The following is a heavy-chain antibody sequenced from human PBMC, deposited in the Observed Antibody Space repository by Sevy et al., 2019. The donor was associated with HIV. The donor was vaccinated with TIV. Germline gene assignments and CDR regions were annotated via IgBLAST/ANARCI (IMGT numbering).Heavy chain of an antibody. Sequence: SETLSLTCTVSGGSISSSSYYWGWIRQPPGKGLEWIGSIYYSGSTYYNPSLKSRVTISVDTSKNQFSLKLSSVTAADTAAYYCAREPYYDFWSPTVEDVWGQGTTVTVSS. CDR1: GGSISSSSYY. CDR2: IYYSGST. V-gene: IGHV4-39*02. D-gene: IGHD3-3*01. J-gene: IGHJ6*02. CDR3: AREPYYDFWSPTVEDV.